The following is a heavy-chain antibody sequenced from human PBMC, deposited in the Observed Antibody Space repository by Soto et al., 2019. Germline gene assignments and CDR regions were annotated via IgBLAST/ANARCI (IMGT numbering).Heavy chain of an antibody. CDR1: GYSFTSYW. D-gene: IGHD1-1*01. CDR2: IYPGDSDT. Sequence: RGESLKISCKGSGYSFTSYWIGWVRQMPGKGLEWMGIIYPGDSDTRYSPSFQGQVTISADRSISTAYLQWSSLKASDTAMYYCARHAWNPRPYYYYYMDVWGKGTTVTVSS. CDR3: ARHAWNPRPYYYYYMDV. V-gene: IGHV5-51*01. J-gene: IGHJ6*03.